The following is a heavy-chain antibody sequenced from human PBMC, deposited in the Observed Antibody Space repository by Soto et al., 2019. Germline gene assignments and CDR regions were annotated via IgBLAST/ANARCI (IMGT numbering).Heavy chain of an antibody. V-gene: IGHV3-30*18. CDR2: VSYDGSNK. D-gene: IGHD4-17*01. CDR3: AKDRDYGLTGTNFDY. CDR1: GFIFSSYG. Sequence: QVQLVESGGGVVQPGRSLRLSCAASGFIFSSYGMHWVRQAPGKGLEWVAIVSYDGSNKYYADSVKGRFTISRDNSKNTLYLQMNRLRAEDTAVYYVAKDRDYGLTGTNFDYWGQGTLVTVSS. J-gene: IGHJ4*02.